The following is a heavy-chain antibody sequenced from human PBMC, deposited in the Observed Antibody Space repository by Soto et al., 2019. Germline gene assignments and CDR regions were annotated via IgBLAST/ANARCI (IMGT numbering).Heavy chain of an antibody. CDR2: IYYSGST. CDR1: GGSISSYY. Sequence: PSETLSLTCTVSGGSISSYYWSWIRQPPGKGLEWIGYIYYSGSTNYNPSLKSRVTISVDTSKNQFSLKLSSVTAADTAVYYCAREGGGNNFDYWGQGTLVTVSS. D-gene: IGHD2-15*01. V-gene: IGHV4-59*01. J-gene: IGHJ4*02. CDR3: AREGGGNNFDY.